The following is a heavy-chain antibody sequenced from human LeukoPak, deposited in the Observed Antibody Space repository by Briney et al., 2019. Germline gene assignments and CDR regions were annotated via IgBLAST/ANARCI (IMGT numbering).Heavy chain of an antibody. V-gene: IGHV4-4*07. CDR2: IYTSGST. D-gene: IGHD3-3*01. Sequence: SETLSLTCTVSGGSISSYYWSWIRQPAGKGLEWIGRIYTSGSTNYNPSLKSRVTISVDTSKNQFSLKLSSVTAADTAVYYCARDTWYYDFWSGQEGHYYYYMDVRGKGTTVTVSS. CDR3: ARDTWYYDFWSGQEGHYYYYMDV. J-gene: IGHJ6*03. CDR1: GGSISSYY.